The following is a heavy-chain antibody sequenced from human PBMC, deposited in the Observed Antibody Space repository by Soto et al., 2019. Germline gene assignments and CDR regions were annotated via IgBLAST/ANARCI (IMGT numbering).Heavy chain of an antibody. CDR1: GFTFSSYA. D-gene: IGHD6-13*01. J-gene: IGHJ6*02. CDR2: ISGSGGST. V-gene: IGHV3-23*01. Sequence: ESVGGLVQPGGSLRLSCAASGFTFSSYAMSWVRQAPGKGLEWVSAISGSGGSTYYADSVKGRFTISRDNSKNTLYLQMNSLRAEDTAVYYCAKDSSSWGSYGMDVWGQGTTVTVSS. CDR3: AKDSSSWGSYGMDV.